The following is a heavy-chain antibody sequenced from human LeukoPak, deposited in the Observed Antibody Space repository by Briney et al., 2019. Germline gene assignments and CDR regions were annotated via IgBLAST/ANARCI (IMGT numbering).Heavy chain of an antibody. Sequence: GGSLRLSCVASAFSVKSNYMSWVRQAPGKGLEWVANIKQDGSEKYYVDSVKGRFTISRDNAKNSLYLQMNSLRADDTAVYYCATGSQIREPEYWGQGTLVTVSS. D-gene: IGHD3-10*01. CDR1: AFSVKSNY. CDR2: IKQDGSEK. CDR3: ATGSQIREPEY. J-gene: IGHJ4*02. V-gene: IGHV3-7*03.